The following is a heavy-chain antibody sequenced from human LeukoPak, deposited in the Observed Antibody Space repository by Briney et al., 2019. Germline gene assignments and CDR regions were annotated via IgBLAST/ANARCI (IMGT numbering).Heavy chain of an antibody. D-gene: IGHD4-17*01. J-gene: IGHJ4*02. CDR3: ARAYRLDYGDYYFDY. Sequence: GGSLRLSCAASGFTFSSYSMNWVRQAPGKGLEWVSYISSSSSTIYYADSVEGRFTISRDNAKNSLYLQMNSLRAEDTAVYYCARAYRLDYGDYYFDYWGQGTLVTVSS. CDR1: GFTFSSYS. CDR2: ISSSSSTI. V-gene: IGHV3-48*04.